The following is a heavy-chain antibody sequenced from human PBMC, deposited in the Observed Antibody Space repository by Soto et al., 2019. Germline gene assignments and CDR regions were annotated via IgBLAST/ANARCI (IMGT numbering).Heavy chain of an antibody. Sequence: ASVKVSCKVSGYTLTELSMHWVRQAPGKGLEWMGGFDPEDGETIYAQKFQGRVTMTEDTSTDTAYMELSSLTSEDTAVYYCARMASFGTLNWFDPWGQGTLVTVSS. J-gene: IGHJ5*02. CDR2: FDPEDGET. CDR1: GYTLTELS. V-gene: IGHV1-24*01. D-gene: IGHD2-8*01. CDR3: ARMASFGTLNWFDP.